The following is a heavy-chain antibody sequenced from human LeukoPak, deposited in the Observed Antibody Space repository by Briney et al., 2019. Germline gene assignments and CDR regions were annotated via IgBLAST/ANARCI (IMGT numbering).Heavy chain of an antibody. D-gene: IGHD4-23*01. J-gene: IGHJ5*02. CDR1: GYSFTGYY. Sequence: ASVKVSCKASGYSFTGYYMHWVRQAPGQGLEWMGWINPNSGGTNYAQKFQGRVTMTSDTSISTAYMELSRLRSDDTAVYYFARDHTVVGSVANWFDPWGQGTLVTLSS. CDR3: ARDHTVVGSVANWFDP. CDR2: INPNSGGT. V-gene: IGHV1-2*02.